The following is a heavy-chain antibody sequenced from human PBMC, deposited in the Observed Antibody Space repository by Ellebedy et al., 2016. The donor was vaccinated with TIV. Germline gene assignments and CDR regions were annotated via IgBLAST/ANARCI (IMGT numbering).Heavy chain of an antibody. D-gene: IGHD2-2*01. Sequence: GGSLRLXCAASGFTFSSYGMHWVRQAPGKGLEWVAVIWYDGSNKYYADSVKGRFTISRDNSKNTLYLQMNSLRAEDTAVYYCAREGLYYCSSTSCPSPQYYYYYYYMDVWGKGTTVTVSS. J-gene: IGHJ6*03. CDR2: IWYDGSNK. CDR3: AREGLYYCSSTSCPSPQYYYYYYYMDV. V-gene: IGHV3-33*01. CDR1: GFTFSSYG.